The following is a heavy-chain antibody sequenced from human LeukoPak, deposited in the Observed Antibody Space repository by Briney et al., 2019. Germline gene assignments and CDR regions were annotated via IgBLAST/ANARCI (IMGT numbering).Heavy chain of an antibody. CDR1: GYTFTSYY. J-gene: IGHJ5*02. D-gene: IGHD6-13*01. CDR3: AREGALAAAGPNGFDP. CDR2: INPNSGGT. V-gene: IGHV1-2*02. Sequence: ASVKVSCKASGYTFTSYYMHWVRQAPGQGLEWMGWINPNSGGTNYAQKFQGRVTMTRDTSISTAYMELSRLRSDDTAVYYCAREGALAAAGPNGFDPWGQGTLVTVSS.